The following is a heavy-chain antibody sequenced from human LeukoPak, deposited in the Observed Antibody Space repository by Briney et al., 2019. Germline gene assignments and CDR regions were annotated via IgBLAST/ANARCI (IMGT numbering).Heavy chain of an antibody. V-gene: IGHV1-46*01. CDR2: INPGGGST. D-gene: IGHD4-23*01. CDR3: ARGDGGNTFDY. CDR1: GYTFTSYY. Sequence: GASVKVSCKTSGYTFTSYYMHWVRQAPGLGLEWMGLINPGGGSTTYAQKFQGRVAMARDTSTSTVYMELSSLRSEDTAMYYCARGDGGNTFDYWGQGTLVTIYS. J-gene: IGHJ4*02.